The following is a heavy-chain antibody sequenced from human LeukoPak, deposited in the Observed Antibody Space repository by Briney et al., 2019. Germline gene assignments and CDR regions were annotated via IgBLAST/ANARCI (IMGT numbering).Heavy chain of an antibody. CDR2: IDPSDSYT. J-gene: IGHJ5*02. D-gene: IGHD6-13*01. V-gene: IGHV5-10-1*01. CDR1: GYSFTSYW. Sequence: GESLKISCKGSGYSFTSYWISWVRQMPGKGLEWMGRIDPSDSYTNYSPSFQGHVTISADKSISTAYLQWSSLKASDTAMYYCARNLAAAGHPRWFDPWGQGTLVTVSS. CDR3: ARNLAAAGHPRWFDP.